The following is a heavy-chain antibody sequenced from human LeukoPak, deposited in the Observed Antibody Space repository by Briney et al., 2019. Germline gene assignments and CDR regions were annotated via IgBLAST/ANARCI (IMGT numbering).Heavy chain of an antibody. CDR2: INPNSGGT. Sequence: ASVKVSCKASGYTFTGYYMHWVRQAPGQGLEWMGWINPNSGGTNYAQKFQGRVTMTRDTSISTADMELSRLRSDDTAVYYCAIRLRYFDWLSLTDWGQGTLVTVSS. D-gene: IGHD3-9*01. CDR1: GYTFTGYY. CDR3: AIRLRYFDWLSLTD. J-gene: IGHJ4*02. V-gene: IGHV1-2*02.